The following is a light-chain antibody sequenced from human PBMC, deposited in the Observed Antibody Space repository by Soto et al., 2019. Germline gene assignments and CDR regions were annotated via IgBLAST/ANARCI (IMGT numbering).Light chain of an antibody. CDR3: QQYNAWPWT. Sequence: EIVMSLSLVTLSVTPGKSAILSCRASQSVANNLAWFQQKPGQAPGLLIYDASSRATSIPARFSGSGSGTELTLTICSLQSEDFAVYFCQQYNAWPWTFGQGTKVDIK. CDR1: QSVANN. CDR2: DAS. J-gene: IGKJ1*01. V-gene: IGKV3-15*01.